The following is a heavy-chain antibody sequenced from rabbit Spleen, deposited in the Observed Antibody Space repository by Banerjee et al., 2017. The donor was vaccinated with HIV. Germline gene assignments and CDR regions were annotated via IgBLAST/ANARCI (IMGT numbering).Heavy chain of an antibody. V-gene: IGHV1S45*01. D-gene: IGHD6-1*01. CDR3: VRAPYTYDYAAYTYIAYYGMDL. J-gene: IGHJ6*01. CDR2: IYAGSSGST. Sequence: QEQLVESGGDLVQPEGSPTLTCTASGFSFSSSYWICWVRQAPGKGLEWIACIYAGSSGSTYYASWAKGRFTISKTSSTTVTLQMTSLTAADTAIYFCVRAPYTYDYAAYTYIAYYGMDLWGPGTLVTVS. CDR1: GFSFSSSYW.